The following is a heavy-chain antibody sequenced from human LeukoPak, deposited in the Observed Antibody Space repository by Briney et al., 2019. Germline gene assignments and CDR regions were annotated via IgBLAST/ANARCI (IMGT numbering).Heavy chain of an antibody. J-gene: IGHJ4*02. V-gene: IGHV3-30*04. Sequence: PGGSLRLSCAASGFTFSSYAMHWVRQAPGKGLEWVAVISYDGSNKYYADSVKGRFTISRDNSKSTLYLQMNSLRAEDTAVYYCASSRSGSYFLFDYWGQGTLVTVSS. D-gene: IGHD3-10*01. CDR3: ASSRSGSYFLFDY. CDR1: GFTFSSYA. CDR2: ISYDGSNK.